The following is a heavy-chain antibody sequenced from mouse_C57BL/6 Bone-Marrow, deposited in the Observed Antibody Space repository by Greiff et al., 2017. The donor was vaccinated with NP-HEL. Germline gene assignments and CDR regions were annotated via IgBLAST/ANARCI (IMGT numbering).Heavy chain of an antibody. CDR1: GYTFTDYN. V-gene: IGHV1-18*01. CDR2: INPNNGGT. CDR3: ARRQYYGSSGCAC. J-gene: IGHJ3*01. D-gene: IGHD1-1*01. Sequence: VQLKESGPELVKPGASVKIPCKASGYTFTDYNMDWVKQSHGKSLEWIGDINPNNGGTIYNQKFKGKATLTVDKSSSTAYMELRSLTSEDTAVYYCARRQYYGSSGCACWGQGTLVTVSA.